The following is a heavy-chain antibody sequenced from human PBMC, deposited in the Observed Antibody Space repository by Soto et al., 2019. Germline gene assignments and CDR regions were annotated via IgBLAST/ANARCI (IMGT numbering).Heavy chain of an antibody. CDR1: GGSFSGYY. CDR2: INHSGST. Sequence: SETLSLTCAVYGGSFSGYYWSWIRQPPGKGLECIGEINHSGSTNYNPSLKSRVTISVDTPKNQFSLKMSSVTAADTAVYYCARAQISLSGYYFDYWGQGTLVTVSS. CDR3: ARAQISLSGYYFDY. V-gene: IGHV4-34*01. J-gene: IGHJ4*02. D-gene: IGHD5-12*01.